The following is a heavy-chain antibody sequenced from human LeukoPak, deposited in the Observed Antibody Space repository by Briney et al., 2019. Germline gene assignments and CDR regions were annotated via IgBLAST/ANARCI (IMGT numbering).Heavy chain of an antibody. CDR3: AKDMYYRGSGSYFNVDY. CDR2: ISYDGNNK. J-gene: IGHJ4*02. V-gene: IGHV3-30*18. CDR1: GFTFSNSA. Sequence: GGSLRLSCAASGFTFSNSAMNWVRQAPGKGLEWVAVISYDGNNKYYSDSVKGRFTISRDNSKNTLYLQMNSLRAEDTAVYYCAKDMYYRGSGSYFNVDYWGPGTLVTVSS. D-gene: IGHD3-10*01.